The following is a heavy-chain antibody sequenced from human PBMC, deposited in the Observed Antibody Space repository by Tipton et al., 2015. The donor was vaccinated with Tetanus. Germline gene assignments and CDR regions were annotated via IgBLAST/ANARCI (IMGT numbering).Heavy chain of an antibody. CDR2: VHYTGDT. D-gene: IGHD6-6*01. CDR1: GGSITSSDYF. V-gene: IGHV4-39*01. J-gene: IGHJ4*02. CDR3: ARPTLRLVIDS. Sequence: TLSLTCTVSGGSITSSDYFWGWIRQPPGKGLEWIANVHYTGDTYYSPSLQGRVTISVDTSKNQFSLRLSSVTAADTAVYYCARPTLRLVIDSWGQGTLVTVSS.